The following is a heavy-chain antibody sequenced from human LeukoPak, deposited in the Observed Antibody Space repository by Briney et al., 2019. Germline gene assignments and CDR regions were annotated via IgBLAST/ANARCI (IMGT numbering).Heavy chain of an antibody. J-gene: IGHJ4*02. CDR2: IYPGDSDT. V-gene: IGHV5-51*01. CDR1: GYSFTSYW. D-gene: IGHD3-3*01. Sequence: GESLKISCKGSGYSFTSYWIGWVRQMPGKGVEWMGIIYPGDSDTRYSPSFQGQVTISADKSISTAYRQWSSLKASDTAMYYCARGGIDFWSGYYAREFDYWGQGTLVTVSS. CDR3: ARGGIDFWSGYYAREFDY.